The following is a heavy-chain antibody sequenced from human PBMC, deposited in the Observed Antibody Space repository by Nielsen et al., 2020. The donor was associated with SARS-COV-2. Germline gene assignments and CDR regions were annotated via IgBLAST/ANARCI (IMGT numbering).Heavy chain of an antibody. J-gene: IGHJ6*02. D-gene: IGHD6-13*01. CDR3: ARVRASAAGVYYYGMDV. Sequence: GSLKISCAASGFTFSSYDMHWVRQATGKGLEWVSAIGTAGDTYYPGSVKGRFTISRENAKNSLYLQMNSLRAGDTAVYYCARVRASAAGVYYYGMDVWGQGTTVTVSS. CDR1: GFTFSSYD. V-gene: IGHV3-13*04. CDR2: IGTAGDT.